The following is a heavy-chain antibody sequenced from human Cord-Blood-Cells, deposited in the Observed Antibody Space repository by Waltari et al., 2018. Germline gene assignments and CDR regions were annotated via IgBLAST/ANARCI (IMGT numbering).Heavy chain of an antibody. D-gene: IGHD6-13*01. J-gene: IGHJ4*02. V-gene: IGHV4-30-2*01. Sequence: LPLQESGSGLVKPSPTLSPTCAVSGGSISRGGYSWSWSRQPPGKGLEWIGYIYHSGSTYYNPSLKSRVTISVDRSKNQFSLKLSSVTAADTAVYYCASSIAAAGHYFDYWGQGTLVTVSS. CDR2: IYHSGST. CDR3: ASSIAAAGHYFDY. CDR1: GGSISRGGYS.